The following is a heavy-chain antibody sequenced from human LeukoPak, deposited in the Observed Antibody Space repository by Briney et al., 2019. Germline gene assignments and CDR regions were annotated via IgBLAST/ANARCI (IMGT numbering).Heavy chain of an antibody. J-gene: IGHJ4*02. CDR3: AKDRLRFDY. Sequence: GGSLRLSCAASGFTFSSYAMGWVRLAPGKGLEWVSAISGSGGGTYYADSVKGRFTISRDNSKNTLYLQMNSLRAEDTAVYYCAKDRLRFDYWGQGTLVTVSS. CDR2: ISGSGGGT. CDR1: GFTFSSYA. D-gene: IGHD3-16*01. V-gene: IGHV3-23*01.